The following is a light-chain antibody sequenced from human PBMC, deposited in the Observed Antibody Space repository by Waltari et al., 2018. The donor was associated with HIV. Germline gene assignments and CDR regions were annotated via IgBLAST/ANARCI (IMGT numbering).Light chain of an antibody. V-gene: IGLV1-44*01. CDR3: STWDDNLNGPV. CDR2: DNN. J-gene: IGLJ3*02. Sequence: QSALTQAPSASGTPGQRVDISCSGATSNIGSNNVNWYQHLPGAAPKPLIYDNNQRPSGTPDRFSGSKSGSSASLAITGLQSDDEADFYCSTWDDNLNGPVFGGGTRLTVL. CDR1: TSNIGSNN.